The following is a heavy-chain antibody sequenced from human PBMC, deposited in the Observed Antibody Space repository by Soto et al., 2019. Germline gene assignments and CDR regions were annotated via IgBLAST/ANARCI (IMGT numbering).Heavy chain of an antibody. V-gene: IGHV4-31*03. CDR2: IYYSGST. D-gene: IGHD3-22*01. J-gene: IGHJ4*02. Sequence: SETLSLTCTVSGGSISSGGYYWSWIRQHPGKGLEWIGYIYYSGSTYYNPSLKSRVTISVDTSKNQFSLKLSSVTAADTAVYYCAGWLLPRLYYFDYWGQGTLVTVSS. CDR1: GGSISSGGYY. CDR3: AGWLLPRLYYFDY.